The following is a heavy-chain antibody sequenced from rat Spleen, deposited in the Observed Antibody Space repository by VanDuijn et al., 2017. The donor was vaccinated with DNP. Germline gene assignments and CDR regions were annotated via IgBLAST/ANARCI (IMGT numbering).Heavy chain of an antibody. J-gene: IGHJ1*01. CDR2: ISPSGGST. V-gene: IGHV5-25*01. D-gene: IGHD1-4*01. CDR3: ERATRGGVFPSYYWYFDF. CDR1: GFTFSDYN. Sequence: EVQLVESGGGLVQPGRSLKLSCAASGFTFSDYNMAWVRQAPRKGLEWVASISPSGGSTYYRDSVKGRFTVSRDHAKSSLSLQMDSLRSEDTATYYWERATRGGVFPSYYWYFDFWGPGTMVTVSS.